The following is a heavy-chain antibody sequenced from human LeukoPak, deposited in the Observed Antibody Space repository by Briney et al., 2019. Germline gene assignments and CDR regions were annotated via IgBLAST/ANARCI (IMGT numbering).Heavy chain of an antibody. Sequence: GGSLRLSCAASGFTVSSNYMSWVRQAPGKGLEWVSVIYSGGTTYYADSVKGRFTISRDNSKNTLYLQMNSLRAEDTAVYYCVRGDYGDYTLFDYWGQGTLVTVSS. CDR3: VRGDYGDYTLFDY. J-gene: IGHJ4*02. V-gene: IGHV3-53*01. CDR2: IYSGGTT. D-gene: IGHD4-17*01. CDR1: GFTVSSNY.